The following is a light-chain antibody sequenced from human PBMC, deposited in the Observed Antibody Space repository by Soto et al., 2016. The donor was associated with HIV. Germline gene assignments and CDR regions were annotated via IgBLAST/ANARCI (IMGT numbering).Light chain of an antibody. V-gene: IGKV2-30*01. J-gene: IGKJ1*01. CDR3: MQGTYWRT. Sequence: DVALTQSPLSLPVTLGQPASMSCRSSQSLETSDGNTFLTWFHQRPGQSPRRLIYQVSNRDSGVPDRFSGSGPGTDFTLKISRVEAEDVGIYYCMQGTYWRTFGQGTKVEI. CDR1: QSLETSDGNTF. CDR2: QVS.